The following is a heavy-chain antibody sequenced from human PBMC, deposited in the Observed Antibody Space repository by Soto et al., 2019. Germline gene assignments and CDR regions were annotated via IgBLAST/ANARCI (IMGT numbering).Heavy chain of an antibody. CDR1: GFTFSSYG. V-gene: IGHV3-30*03. D-gene: IGHD6-19*01. CDR2: ISYDGSNK. Sequence: GGSLRLSCAASGFTFSSYGMHWVRQAPGKGLEWVAVISYDGSNKYYADSVKGRFTISRDNSKNTLYLQMNSLRAEDTAVYYCTVAGILETPYYFDYWGQGTLVTVSS. CDR3: TVAGILETPYYFDY. J-gene: IGHJ4*02.